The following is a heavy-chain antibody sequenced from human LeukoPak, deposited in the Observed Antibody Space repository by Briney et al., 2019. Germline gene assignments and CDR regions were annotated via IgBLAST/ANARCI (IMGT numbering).Heavy chain of an antibody. CDR2: INHSGST. Sequence: SETLSLTCAVYGGSFSGYYWSWIRQPPGKGLEWIGEINHSGSTNYNPSLKSRVTISVDTSKNQFSLKLSSVTAADTAVYYCARGQNIVVVPAVSQWFDPWGQGTLVTVSS. CDR3: ARGQNIVVVPAVSQWFDP. D-gene: IGHD2-2*01. J-gene: IGHJ5*02. V-gene: IGHV4-34*01. CDR1: GGSFSGYY.